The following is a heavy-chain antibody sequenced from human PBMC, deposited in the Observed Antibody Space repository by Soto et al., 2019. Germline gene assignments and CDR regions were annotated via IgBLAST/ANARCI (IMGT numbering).Heavy chain of an antibody. V-gene: IGHV3-74*01. CDR2: INSDGSST. CDR1: GFTFSSYW. J-gene: IGHJ3*02. CDR3: AEETLRFFAFDI. Sequence: GGSLRLSCAASGFTFSSYWMHWVRQAPGKGLVWVSRINSDGSSTSYADSVKGRFTISRDNAKNTLYLQMNSLRAEDTAVYYCAEETLRFFAFDIWGQGTMVTVSS. D-gene: IGHD3-3*01.